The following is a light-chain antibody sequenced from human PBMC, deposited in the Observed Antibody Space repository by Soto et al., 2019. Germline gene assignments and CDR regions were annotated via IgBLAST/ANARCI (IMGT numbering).Light chain of an antibody. CDR2: GVY. CDR1: QSVSSN. V-gene: IGKV3D-15*01. J-gene: IGKJ1*01. Sequence: AQSPVTLSLSPVERATLSCRASQSVSSNLAWYQQKPGQAPRLLIYGVYTRAPGIPARFSGSGSGTKLTLTISSLQSEDFAVYYCQQYHSWPPRTFGQGTKVDIK. CDR3: QQYHSWPPRT.